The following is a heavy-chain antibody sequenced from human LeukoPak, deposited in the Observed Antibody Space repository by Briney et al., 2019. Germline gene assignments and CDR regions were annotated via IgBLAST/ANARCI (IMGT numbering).Heavy chain of an antibody. CDR1: GFTFSSYA. CDR3: AKDRGTEEEIYFDY. D-gene: IGHD3-10*01. V-gene: IGHV3-30-3*01. Sequence: GGSLRLSCAASGFTFSSYAMHWVRQAPGKGLEWVAVISYDGSNKYYADSVKGRFTISRDNSKNTLYLQMNSLRPEDTAVYYCAKDRGTEEEIYFDYWGQGTLVTVSS. J-gene: IGHJ4*02. CDR2: ISYDGSNK.